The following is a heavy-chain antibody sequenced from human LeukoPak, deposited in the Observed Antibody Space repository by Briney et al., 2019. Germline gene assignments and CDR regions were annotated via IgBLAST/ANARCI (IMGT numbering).Heavy chain of an antibody. CDR2: ISYGGSNK. J-gene: IGHJ6*02. V-gene: IGHV3-30*18. CDR3: AKELYPYYYYYGMDV. Sequence: GGSLRLSCAASGFTFSSYGMHWVRQAPGKGLEWVADISYGGSNKYYADSVKGRFTISRDNPKNTLYLQMNSLRAEDTAVYYCAKELYPYYYYYGMDVWGQGTTVTVSS. D-gene: IGHD2-2*02. CDR1: GFTFSSYG.